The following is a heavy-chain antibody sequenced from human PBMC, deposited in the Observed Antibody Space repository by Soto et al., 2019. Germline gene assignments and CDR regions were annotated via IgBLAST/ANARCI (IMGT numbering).Heavy chain of an antibody. J-gene: IGHJ4*02. V-gene: IGHV1-69*02. CDR1: GDSFNFYT. Sequence: QVQLVQSGAEVKKPGSSVKVSCKASGDSFNFYTINWVRQPPGLGLEWMGRFNPILSLSNSALKFQGRVTLTADKSTSTAYMLLSSLRSEDTAIYYCATSFGSGRRAFDYWGQGALVTVSS. D-gene: IGHD3-10*01. CDR2: FNPILSLS. CDR3: ATSFGSGRRAFDY.